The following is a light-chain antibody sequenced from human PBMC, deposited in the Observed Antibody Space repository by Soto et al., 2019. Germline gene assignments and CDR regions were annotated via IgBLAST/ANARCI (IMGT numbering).Light chain of an antibody. Sequence: EIVLTQSPGTLSLSPGERATLSCRASQSVSSYLAWYQQKPGQAPRLLIYDASNRATGIPDRFSGSGSGTDFTLTITRLEPEDFAVYYCQRFGTSPPWTFGQGTKV. CDR3: QRFGTSPPWT. V-gene: IGKV3-20*01. J-gene: IGKJ1*01. CDR1: QSVSSY. CDR2: DAS.